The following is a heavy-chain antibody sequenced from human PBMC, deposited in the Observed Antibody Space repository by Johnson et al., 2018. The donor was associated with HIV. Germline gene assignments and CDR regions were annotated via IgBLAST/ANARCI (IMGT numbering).Heavy chain of an antibody. CDR1: GFIFSSYW. J-gene: IGHJ3*02. CDR3: ARDSDSSSWYSEFDI. CDR2: IKEDGSQK. Sequence: VQLVESGGGLVQPGGSLRLSCAASGFIFSSYWMSWVRQDPGKGLAWVANIKEDGSQKYYVDSVKGRFTISRDNAKNSLYLQMNSLRGEDTAVYYCARDSDSSSWYSEFDIWGQGTMVTVSS. D-gene: IGHD6-13*01. V-gene: IGHV3-7*01.